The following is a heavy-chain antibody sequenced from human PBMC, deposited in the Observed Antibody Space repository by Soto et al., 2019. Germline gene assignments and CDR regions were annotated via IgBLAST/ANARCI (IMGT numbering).Heavy chain of an antibody. J-gene: IGHJ6*02. D-gene: IGHD6-13*01. Sequence: SVKVSCKASGGTFSSYAISWVRQAPGQGLEWMGGIIPIFGTANYAQKFQGRVTITADESTSTAYMELSSLRSEDTAVYYCARWGITAGTTLRPYYGMDVWGQGTTVTV. CDR3: ARWGITAGTTLRPYYGMDV. CDR1: GGTFSSYA. V-gene: IGHV1-69*13. CDR2: IIPIFGTA.